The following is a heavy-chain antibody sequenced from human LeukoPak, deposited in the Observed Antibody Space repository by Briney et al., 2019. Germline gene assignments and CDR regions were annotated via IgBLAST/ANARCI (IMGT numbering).Heavy chain of an antibody. Sequence: SETLSLTCAVSGGSISSSNWWSWVRPPPGKGLEWIGEIYHSGSTNYNPSLKSRVTISVDKSKNQFSLKLSSVTAADTAVYYCARGREAVAARPFNPWGQGTLVTVSS. CDR3: ARGREAVAARPFNP. CDR2: IYHSGST. V-gene: IGHV4-4*02. D-gene: IGHD6-19*01. J-gene: IGHJ5*02. CDR1: GGSISSSNW.